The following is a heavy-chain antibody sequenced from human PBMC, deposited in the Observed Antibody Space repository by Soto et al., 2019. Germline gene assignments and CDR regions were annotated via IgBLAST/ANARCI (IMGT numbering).Heavy chain of an antibody. J-gene: IGHJ3*02. CDR3: VFLAAAGDAFDI. D-gene: IGHD6-13*01. V-gene: IGHV1-24*01. CDR1: GYTLTELS. CDR2: FDPEDGET. Sequence: ASVKVSCKVSGYTLTELSMHWVRQAPGKGLEWMGGFDPEDGETIYAQKFQGRVTMTEDTSTDTAYMELSSLRSEDTAVYYCVFLAAAGDAFDIWGQVTLVTVSS.